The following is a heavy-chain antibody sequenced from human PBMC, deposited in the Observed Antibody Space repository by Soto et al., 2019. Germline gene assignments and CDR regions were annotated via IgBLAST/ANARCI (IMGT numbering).Heavy chain of an antibody. D-gene: IGHD7-27*01. Sequence: QVQLVESGGGVVQPGRSLRLSCAASGFSFSSYNMHWVRQAPGKGLEWVTFIWRDGNSQSHADYVKGRFTVSRDNSKNTLYLQMDSLRGEDTAVYYCATDSWGPEVWGQGTSVTVSS. CDR2: IWRDGNSQ. V-gene: IGHV3-33*01. CDR1: GFSFSSYN. J-gene: IGHJ6*02. CDR3: ATDSWGPEV.